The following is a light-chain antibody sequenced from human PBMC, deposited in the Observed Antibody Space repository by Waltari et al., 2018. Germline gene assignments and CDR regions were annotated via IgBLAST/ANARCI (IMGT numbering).Light chain of an antibody. Sequence: DIQMTQSPSSLSASVGDTVTITCRASQNINSYLNWFQQKPGKAPKLLIYSASSWESGVPSRFSGSGSGTEFTLTISSLQPEDFAGYYCLQHNSYPFTFGPGTKLDIK. CDR3: LQHNSYPFT. V-gene: IGKV1-17*01. CDR2: SAS. J-gene: IGKJ3*01. CDR1: QNINSY.